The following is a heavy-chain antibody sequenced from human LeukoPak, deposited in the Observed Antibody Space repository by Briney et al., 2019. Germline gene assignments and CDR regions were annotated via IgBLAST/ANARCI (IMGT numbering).Heavy chain of an antibody. CDR3: ARDKGLAIRAYDI. J-gene: IGHJ3*02. CDR2: IDAGGNYI. V-gene: IGHV3-21*06. D-gene: IGHD3-9*01. Sequence: GGSLRLSCVASGFTFSTDNMNWVRQAPGKGLDWVAFIDAGGNYIQYADSVKGRFIIFRDNAQNSLFLEVNSLRVEDTAVYYCARDKGLAIRAYDIWGQGTMVTVSS. CDR1: GFTFSTDN.